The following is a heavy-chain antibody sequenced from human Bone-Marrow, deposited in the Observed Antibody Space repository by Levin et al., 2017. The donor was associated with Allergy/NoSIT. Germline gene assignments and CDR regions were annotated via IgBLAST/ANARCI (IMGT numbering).Heavy chain of an antibody. V-gene: IGHV4-39*01. J-gene: IGHJ4*02. Sequence: SSETLSLTCTVSNGSISSSIYYWGWIRQPPGKGLEYVGSIYYSGDTFYNPSLRSRVTISVDTSKNQFSLKLSSVTAADTAVYYGARHLVHEDYIWGSYRGDHDYFDYWGQGAPVTVSS. CDR1: NGSISSSIYY. CDR2: IYYSGDT. D-gene: IGHD3-16*02. CDR3: ARHLVHEDYIWGSYRGDHDYFDY.